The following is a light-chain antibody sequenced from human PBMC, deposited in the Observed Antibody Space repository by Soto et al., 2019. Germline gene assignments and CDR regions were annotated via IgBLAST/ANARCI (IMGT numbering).Light chain of an antibody. CDR1: QTISSW. J-gene: IGKJ1*01. CDR3: QHYNSYSEA. V-gene: IGKV1-5*03. CDR2: KAS. Sequence: DIQMTQSPSTLSGSVGYRVTITCRTSQTISSWLAWYQQKPGKAPKLLIYKASTLKSGVPSRFSGSGSGTEFTLTISSLQPDDFATYYCQHYNSYSEAFGQGTKVELK.